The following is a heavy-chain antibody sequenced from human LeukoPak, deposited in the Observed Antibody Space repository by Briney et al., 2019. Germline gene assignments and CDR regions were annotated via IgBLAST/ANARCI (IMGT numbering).Heavy chain of an antibody. J-gene: IGHJ4*02. Sequence: SETLSLTCTVPGGSIKTINTYYWHWIRHPPGKGLEWIGYVSDSGSTNSNPSLKSRVTLSVDTSENHLSLKLRSVTAADTAVYYCARMTTVITHFDYWGQGTLVTVSS. CDR1: GGSIKTINTYY. D-gene: IGHD4-17*01. CDR3: ARMTTVITHFDY. V-gene: IGHV4-61*03. CDR2: VSDSGST.